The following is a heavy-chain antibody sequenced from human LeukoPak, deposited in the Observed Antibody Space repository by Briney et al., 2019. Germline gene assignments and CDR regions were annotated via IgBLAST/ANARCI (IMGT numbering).Heavy chain of an antibody. J-gene: IGHJ4*02. CDR3: WGVAAAGRGY. CDR1: GFTFSSYA. D-gene: IGHD6-13*01. V-gene: IGHV3-30-3*01. CDR2: ISYDGSNK. Sequence: GGSLRLSCAASGFTFSSYAMSWVRQAPGKGLEWVAVISYDGSNKYYADSVKGRFTISRDNSKNTLYLQMNSLRAEDTAVYYCWGVAAAGRGYWGQGTLVTVSS.